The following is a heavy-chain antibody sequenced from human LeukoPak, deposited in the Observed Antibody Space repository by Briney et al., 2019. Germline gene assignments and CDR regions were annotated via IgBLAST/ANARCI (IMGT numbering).Heavy chain of an antibody. Sequence: GGSLRLSCAASGFIFSNYAMHWVRQAPGKGLEYVSAISSNGGSTYYAKSVKGRFTVSRDDSKKTLYLQMGGLRLEDMAVYYCARARYDFWTGYQYWGQGTLGTVSS. V-gene: IGHV3-64*01. D-gene: IGHD3/OR15-3a*01. CDR3: ARARYDFWTGYQY. J-gene: IGHJ4*02. CDR1: GFIFSNYA. CDR2: ISSNGGST.